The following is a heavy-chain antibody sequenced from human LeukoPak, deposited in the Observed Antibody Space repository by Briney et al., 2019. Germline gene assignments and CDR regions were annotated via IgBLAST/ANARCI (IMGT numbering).Heavy chain of an antibody. D-gene: IGHD2-8*01. V-gene: IGHV3-21*01. CDR2: ISSSSSYI. CDR1: GFTFSSYS. J-gene: IGHJ3*02. CDR3: ARDLLAVMAFDI. Sequence: PGGSLRLSCAASGFTFSSYSMKWVRQAPGKGLEWVSSISSSSSYIYYADSVKGRFTISRDNAKNSLYLQMNSLRAEDTAVYYCARDLLAVMAFDIWGQGTMVTVSS.